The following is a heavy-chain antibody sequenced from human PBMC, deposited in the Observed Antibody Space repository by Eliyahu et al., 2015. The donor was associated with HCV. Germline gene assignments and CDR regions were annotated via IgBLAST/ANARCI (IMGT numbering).Heavy chain of an antibody. J-gene: IGHJ6*02. CDR1: GYXXTKYX. D-gene: IGHD3-16*01. CDR3: ATSLGELFQIGQYYYFAFDV. V-gene: IGHV1-2*06. CDR2: INPDSGGX. Sequence: QVHLVQSGAELKNPGASLTVSCXPSGYXXTKYXXHGVRQAPGQGLEWVGRINPDSGGXNYAQKFQGRVTMTRDTYSSTAYMELSTMTSDDTAVYYCATSLGELFQIGQYYYFAFDVWGQGTTVTVSS.